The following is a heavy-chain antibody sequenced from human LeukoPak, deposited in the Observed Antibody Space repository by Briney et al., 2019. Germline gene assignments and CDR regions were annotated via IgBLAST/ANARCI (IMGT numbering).Heavy chain of an antibody. CDR2: FSGSGGDT. CDR1: GFTFSSYA. V-gene: IGHV3-23*01. CDR3: AKSGYNRFDY. Sequence: GGSLRLSCAASGFTFSSYAMSWVRQAPRKGLEWVSAFSGSGGDTYYADSVKGRFTISRDNSKNTLYLQMNSLRAEDTAVYYCAKSGYNRFDYWGQGTLVTVSS. J-gene: IGHJ4*02. D-gene: IGHD5-24*01.